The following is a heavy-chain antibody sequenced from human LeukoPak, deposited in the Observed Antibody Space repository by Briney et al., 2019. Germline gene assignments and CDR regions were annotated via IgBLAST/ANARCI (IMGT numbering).Heavy chain of an antibody. CDR3: ARRDWRWEWFSY. CDR2: IYYSGST. Sequence: PSETLSLTCTVSGGSISSSSYYWGWIRQPPGKGLEWIGSIYYSGSTYYNPSLKSRVTISVDTSKNQFSLKLSSVTAADTAVYYCARRDWRWEWFSYWGQGTLVTVSS. V-gene: IGHV4-39*01. CDR1: GGSISSSSYY. J-gene: IGHJ4*02. D-gene: IGHD3-3*01.